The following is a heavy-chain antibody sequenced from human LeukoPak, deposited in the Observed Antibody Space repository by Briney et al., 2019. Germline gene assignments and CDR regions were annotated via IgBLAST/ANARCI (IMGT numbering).Heavy chain of an antibody. D-gene: IGHD6-19*01. CDR2: IKQDGSEK. CDR3: ARDHKRWLGYYFDY. J-gene: IGHJ4*02. CDR1: GFTFSNTW. V-gene: IGHV3-7*05. Sequence: PGGSLRLSSAASGFTFSNTWMSWVRPGPGKGLEWVANIKQDGSEKYYVDSVKGRFTISRDNAKNSLYLQMNSLRAEDTAVYYCARDHKRWLGYYFDYWGQGTLVTVSS.